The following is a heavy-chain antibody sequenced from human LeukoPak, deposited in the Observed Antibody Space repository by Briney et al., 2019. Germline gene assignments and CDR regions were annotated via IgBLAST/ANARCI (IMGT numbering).Heavy chain of an antibody. J-gene: IGHJ4*02. CDR2: ISNDGGGT. CDR1: GFIFNNYG. V-gene: IGHV3-23*01. CDR3: AKSSSGYFFDL. D-gene: IGHD3-22*01. Sequence: GGSLRLSCAASGFIFNNYGLVWVRQAPGKGLELVSAISNDGGGTTYADFVKGRFSVSRDNSKNTLFLQMTGLRAEDTAIYYCAKSSSGYFFDLWGQGTLVTVSS.